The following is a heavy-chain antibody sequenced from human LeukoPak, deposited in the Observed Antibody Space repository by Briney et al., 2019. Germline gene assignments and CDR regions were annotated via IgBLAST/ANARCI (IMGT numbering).Heavy chain of an antibody. V-gene: IGHV3-9*01. Sequence: GGSLSLSCAASGFTFDDYAMHWVRQAPGKGLEGVSGISWNSGSIGYADSVKGRFTISRDNAKNSLYLQMNSLRAEDTALYYCAKGTVTTFHYYYGMDVWGQGTTVTVSS. D-gene: IGHD4-17*01. CDR1: GFTFDDYA. CDR3: AKGTVTTFHYYYGMDV. J-gene: IGHJ6*02. CDR2: ISWNSGSI.